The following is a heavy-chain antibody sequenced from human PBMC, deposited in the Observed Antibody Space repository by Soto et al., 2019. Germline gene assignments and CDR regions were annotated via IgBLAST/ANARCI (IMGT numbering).Heavy chain of an antibody. J-gene: IGHJ4*02. CDR3: ARDHKWGFDY. Sequence: RLSCAATGFTFTSYTMNWVRQAPGKGLEWLSCISTSGSAKYYADSVQGRFTISRDNAKNSLYLQMNSLGDEDTAVYYCARDHKWGFDYWGQGTRVTVSS. D-gene: IGHD7-27*01. V-gene: IGHV3-48*02. CDR2: ISTSGSAK. CDR1: GFTFTSYT.